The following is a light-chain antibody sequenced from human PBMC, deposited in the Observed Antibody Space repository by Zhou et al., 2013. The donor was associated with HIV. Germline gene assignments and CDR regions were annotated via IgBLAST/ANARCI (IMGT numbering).Light chain of an antibody. Sequence: DILLTQSPLALSVYIGDRVTITCRANESIGQWLAWYQQKPGKAPKVVIYKASTLESGVPSKFSGSGSGTDFTLTINSLQPEDFATYYCQQYLSWPPTFGQGTNLESK. CDR1: ESIGQW. CDR3: QQYLSWPPT. J-gene: IGKJ2*01. CDR2: KAS. V-gene: IGKV1-5*03.